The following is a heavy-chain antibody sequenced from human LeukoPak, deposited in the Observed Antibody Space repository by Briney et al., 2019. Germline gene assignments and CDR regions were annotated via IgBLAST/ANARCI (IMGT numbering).Heavy chain of an antibody. J-gene: IGHJ4*02. D-gene: IGHD6-19*01. Sequence: SETLSLTCTVSGGSISSSSYYWGWIRQPPGKGLEWIGSIYYSGSTYYNPSLKSRVTISVDTSKNQFSLKLSSVTAADTAVYYCAREGYSSGPYYFDYWGQGTLVTVSS. V-gene: IGHV4-39*02. CDR2: IYYSGST. CDR1: GGSISSSSYY. CDR3: AREGYSSGPYYFDY.